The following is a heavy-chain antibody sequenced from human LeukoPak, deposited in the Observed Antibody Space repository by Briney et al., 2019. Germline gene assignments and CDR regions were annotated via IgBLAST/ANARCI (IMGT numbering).Heavy chain of an antibody. CDR3: ARALEDTYYYGSGSYSFDY. D-gene: IGHD3-10*01. V-gene: IGHV1-2*02. CDR1: GHTFTGYY. Sequence: ASVKVSCKASGHTFTGYYMHWVRQAPGQGLEWMGWINPNSGGTNYAQKFQGRVTMTRDTSISTAYMELSRLRSDDTAVYYCARALEDTYYYGSGSYSFDYWGQGTLVTVSS. J-gene: IGHJ4*02. CDR2: INPNSGGT.